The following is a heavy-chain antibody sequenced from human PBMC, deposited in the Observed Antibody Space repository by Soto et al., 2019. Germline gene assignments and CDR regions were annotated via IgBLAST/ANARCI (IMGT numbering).Heavy chain of an antibody. Sequence: GASVKVSCKASGYTFTGYYMHWVRQAPGQGLEWMGWINPNSGGTNYAQKFQGRVTMTRDTSISTAYMELSRLRSDDTAVYYCARDLTYYYDSSGYGGDYWGQGTLVTVSS. CDR1: GYTFTGYY. D-gene: IGHD3-22*01. V-gene: IGHV1-2*02. J-gene: IGHJ4*02. CDR2: INPNSGGT. CDR3: ARDLTYYYDSSGYGGDY.